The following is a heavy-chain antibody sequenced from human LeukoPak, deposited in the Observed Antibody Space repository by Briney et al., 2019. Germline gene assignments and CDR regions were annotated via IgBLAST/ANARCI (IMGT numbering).Heavy chain of an antibody. CDR3: ARESVTDISRQSDAFDI. D-gene: IGHD2-21*02. Sequence: GGSLRLSCAASGFTFSSHWMHWVRQAPGKGLVWVSRIKSDGSSTSYAESEKGRFTISRDNAKNTLYLQMNNLRVEDTAVYYCARESVTDISRQSDAFDIWGQGTMVTVS. J-gene: IGHJ3*02. V-gene: IGHV3-74*01. CDR1: GFTFSSHW. CDR2: IKSDGSST.